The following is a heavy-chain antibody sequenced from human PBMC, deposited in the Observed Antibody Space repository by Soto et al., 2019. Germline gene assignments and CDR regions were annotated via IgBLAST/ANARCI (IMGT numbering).Heavy chain of an antibody. CDR2: ISAYNGNT. V-gene: IGHV1-18*01. CDR3: ARDVGTFNGDYELSY. Sequence: ASVKVSCKASGYTFTSYGISWVRQAPGQGLEWMGWISAYNGNTNYAQKLQGRVTMTTDTSTSTAYMELRSLRSDDTAVYYCARDVGTFNGDYELSYWGQGTLVTVSS. J-gene: IGHJ4*02. D-gene: IGHD4-17*01. CDR1: GYTFTSYG.